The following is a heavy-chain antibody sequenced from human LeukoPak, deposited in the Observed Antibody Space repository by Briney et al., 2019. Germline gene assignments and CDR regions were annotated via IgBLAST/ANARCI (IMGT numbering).Heavy chain of an antibody. CDR3: ARGPTIFGVVINYFDY. Sequence: SETLSLTCSVSGASISSYYWSWIRQPPGKGLEWIGYMDYSGSTNYNSSLKSRVTTSVDTSKNQFSLKLSSVTAADTAVYYCARGPTIFGVVINYFDYWGQGTLVTVSS. D-gene: IGHD3-3*01. CDR1: GASISSYY. CDR2: MDYSGST. J-gene: IGHJ4*02. V-gene: IGHV4-59*12.